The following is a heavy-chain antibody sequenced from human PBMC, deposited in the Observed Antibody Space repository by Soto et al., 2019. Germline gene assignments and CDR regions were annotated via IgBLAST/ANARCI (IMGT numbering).Heavy chain of an antibody. Sequence: GGSLRLSCAASGFTFSSYAMSCVRQASGKGLEWVSAISGSGGSTYYADSVKGRFTISRDNSKNTLYLQMNSLRAEDTAVYYCAKEKWELLYLMDYWGQGTLVTSPQ. D-gene: IGHD1-26*01. CDR3: AKEKWELLYLMDY. J-gene: IGHJ4*02. CDR1: GFTFSSYA. V-gene: IGHV3-23*01. CDR2: ISGSGGST.